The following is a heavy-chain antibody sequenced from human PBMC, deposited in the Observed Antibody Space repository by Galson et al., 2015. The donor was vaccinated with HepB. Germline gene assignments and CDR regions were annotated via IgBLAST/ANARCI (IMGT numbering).Heavy chain of an antibody. CDR3: AKDTRAGGFGELLAYAFDI. D-gene: IGHD3-10*01. CDR1: GFTFDDYA. J-gene: IGHJ3*02. CDR2: ISWNSGSI. Sequence: SLRLSCAASGFTFDDYAMHWVRQAPGKGLEWVSGISWNSGSIGYADSVKGRFTISRDNAKNSLYLQMNSLRAEDTALYYCAKDTRAGGFGELLAYAFDIWGQGTMVTVSS. V-gene: IGHV3-9*01.